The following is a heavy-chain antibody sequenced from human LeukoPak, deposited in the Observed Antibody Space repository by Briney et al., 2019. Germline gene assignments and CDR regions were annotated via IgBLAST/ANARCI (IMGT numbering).Heavy chain of an antibody. V-gene: IGHV1-2*02. CDR2: INPNRDVT. D-gene: IGHD2-2*02. CDR3: AMGQSVIRNEPATAIPEGS. J-gene: IGHJ5*02. CDR1: GYTFTGYY. Sequence: GASVKVSCKASGYTFTGYYIHWVRQAPGQGLEWMGWINPNRDVTNYAQDFQGRVTMTRDTSISTAYMELSRLTSDDTAVYYCAMGQSVIRNEPATAIPEGSWGQGTLVTVSS.